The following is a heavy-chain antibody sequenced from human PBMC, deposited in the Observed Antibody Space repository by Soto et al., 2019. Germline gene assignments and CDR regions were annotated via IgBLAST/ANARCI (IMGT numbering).Heavy chain of an antibody. CDR2: ISSSSSYI. D-gene: IGHD3-3*01. CDR1: GFTFSSYS. Sequence: EVQLVESGGGLVKPGGSLRLSCAASGFTFSSYSMNWVRQAPGKGLEWVSSISSSSSYIYYADSVKGRFTISRDNAKNSLYLQMNSLRAEDTAVYYCARGNINYDFWSGPPTHFDYWGQGTLVTVSS. J-gene: IGHJ4*02. V-gene: IGHV3-21*01. CDR3: ARGNINYDFWSGPPTHFDY.